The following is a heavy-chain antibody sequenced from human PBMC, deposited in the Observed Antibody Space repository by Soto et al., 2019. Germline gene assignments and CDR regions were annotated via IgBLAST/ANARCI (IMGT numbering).Heavy chain of an antibody. Sequence: GGSLRLSCAASGFTFSSYGMHWVRQAPGKGLEWVAVIWYDGSNKYYADSVKGRFTISRDNSKNTLYLQMNSLRAEDTAVYYCASKRGYSYGFDYWGQGTLVTVSS. J-gene: IGHJ4*02. D-gene: IGHD5-18*01. CDR1: GFTFSSYG. V-gene: IGHV3-33*01. CDR2: IWYDGSNK. CDR3: ASKRGYSYGFDY.